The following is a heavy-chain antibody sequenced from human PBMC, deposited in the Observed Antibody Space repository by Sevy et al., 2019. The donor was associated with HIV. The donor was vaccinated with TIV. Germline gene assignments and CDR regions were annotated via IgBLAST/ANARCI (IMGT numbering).Heavy chain of an antibody. CDR2: ISHDGDYK. Sequence: GGSLRLSCAASGFTFRHYGMFWVRQAPGKGPEWVAFISHDGDYKYYADSVKGRSTISRDNSKNTLFLQMSSLRADDTAVYYCAKQGTKLEPDYWGQGTLVTVSS. D-gene: IGHD1-1*01. CDR3: AKQGTKLEPDY. J-gene: IGHJ4*02. V-gene: IGHV3-30*18. CDR1: GFTFRHYG.